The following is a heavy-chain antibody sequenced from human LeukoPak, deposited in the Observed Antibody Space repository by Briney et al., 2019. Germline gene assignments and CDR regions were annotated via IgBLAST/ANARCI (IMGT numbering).Heavy chain of an antibody. J-gene: IGHJ5*02. CDR2: VTPSGDPT. Sequence: GGSLRLSCAGSGFTFSTHGMNWVRQAPGKGLEWVSGVTPSGDPTYYADSVKGRFIISRDNSKNTLYLQMNSLRADDTAVYSCAKGGYGSGNYYNWFDPWGQGTLVTVSS. V-gene: IGHV3-23*01. CDR3: AKGGYGSGNYYNWFDP. D-gene: IGHD3-10*01. CDR1: GFTFSTHG.